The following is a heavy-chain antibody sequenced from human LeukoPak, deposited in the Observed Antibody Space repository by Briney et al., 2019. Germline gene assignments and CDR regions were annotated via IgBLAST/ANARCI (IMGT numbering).Heavy chain of an antibody. Sequence: PGTSLRLSCAASGLSFSSHGMHWVRQAPGKGLEWVAVIWYDGSNENYSDSLRGRFTISRDNSKNKLYLQMNGLRAEDTAVYYCARARNNYDVSGFSALDYWGQGTLVTVSS. CDR2: IWYDGSNE. D-gene: IGHD3-22*01. V-gene: IGHV3-33*01. J-gene: IGHJ4*02. CDR3: ARARNNYDVSGFSALDY. CDR1: GLSFSSHG.